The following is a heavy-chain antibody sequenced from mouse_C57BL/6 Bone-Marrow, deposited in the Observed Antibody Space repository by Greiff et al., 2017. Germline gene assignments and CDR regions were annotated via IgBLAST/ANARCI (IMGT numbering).Heavy chain of an antibody. Sequence: QVQLQQPGAGLVMPGASVKLSCKASGYTFTSYWMHWVKQRPGQGLEWIGEIDPSDSYTNYNQKFKGKSTLTVDKSSSTAYMQLSSLTSEDSAVYYCARSPAPHYYGSSYEGYYAMDYWGQGTSVTVSS. CDR2: IDPSDSYT. CDR1: GYTFTSYW. CDR3: ARSPAPHYYGSSYEGYYAMDY. J-gene: IGHJ4*01. V-gene: IGHV1-69*01. D-gene: IGHD1-1*01.